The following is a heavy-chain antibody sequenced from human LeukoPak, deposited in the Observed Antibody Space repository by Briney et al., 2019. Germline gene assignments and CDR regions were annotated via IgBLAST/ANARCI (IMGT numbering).Heavy chain of an antibody. D-gene: IGHD2-2*02. J-gene: IGHJ5*02. CDR1: GFTFSSYS. V-gene: IGHV3-21*01. CDR3: ARDLVVVPAAILEVNWFDP. Sequence: GGSLRLSCAASGFTFSSYSVNWVRQAPGKGLEWVSSISSSSSYIYYADSVKGRFTISRDNAKNSLYLQMNSLRAEDTAVYYCARDLVVVPAAILEVNWFDPWGQGTLVTVSS. CDR2: ISSSSSYI.